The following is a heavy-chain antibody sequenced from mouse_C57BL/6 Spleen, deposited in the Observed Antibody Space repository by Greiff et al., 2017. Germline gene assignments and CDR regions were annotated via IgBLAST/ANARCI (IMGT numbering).Heavy chain of an antibody. CDR3: ATAQATGWFAY. Sequence: VQLQQPGAELVKPGASVKLSCKASGYTFTSYWMHWVKQRPGQGLEWIGMIHPNSGSTNYNEKFKSKATLTVDKSSSTAYMQLSSLTSEDSAVYYCATAQATGWFAYWGQGTLVTVSA. CDR1: GYTFTSYW. J-gene: IGHJ3*01. CDR2: IHPNSGST. V-gene: IGHV1-64*01. D-gene: IGHD3-2*02.